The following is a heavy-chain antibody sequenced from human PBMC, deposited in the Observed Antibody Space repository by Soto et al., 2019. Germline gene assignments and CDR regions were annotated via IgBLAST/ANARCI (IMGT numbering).Heavy chain of an antibody. Sequence: EVQLVESGGGLVQPGRSLRLSCAASGFTFDDYAMHWVRQAPGKGLEWVSGISWNSGSIGYADSVKGRFTISRDNAKNSLYLQMNSLRAEDTAVYYCARAEEQWLVPDYWGQGTLVTVSS. J-gene: IGHJ4*02. CDR3: ARAEEQWLVPDY. CDR2: ISWNSGSI. V-gene: IGHV3-9*01. D-gene: IGHD6-19*01. CDR1: GFTFDDYA.